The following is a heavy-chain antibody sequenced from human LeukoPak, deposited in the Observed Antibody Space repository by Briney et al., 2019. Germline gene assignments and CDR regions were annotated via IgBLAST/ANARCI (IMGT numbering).Heavy chain of an antibody. Sequence: PSQTLSLTCAVSGGSISSGGYSWSWIRQPPGKGLEWIGYIYYSGSTYYNPSLKSRVTISVDTSKNQFSLKLSSVTAADTAVYYCARVGYDFWSGYLHYWGQGTLVTVSS. CDR2: IYYSGST. J-gene: IGHJ4*02. V-gene: IGHV4-30-4*07. D-gene: IGHD3-3*01. CDR1: GGSISSGGYS. CDR3: ARVGYDFWSGYLHY.